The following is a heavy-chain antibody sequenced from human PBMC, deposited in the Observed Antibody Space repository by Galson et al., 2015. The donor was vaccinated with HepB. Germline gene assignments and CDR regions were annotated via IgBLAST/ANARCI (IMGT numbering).Heavy chain of an antibody. J-gene: IGHJ6*02. V-gene: IGHV3-23*01. CDR3: ATPPSVESSWYYYYYGMDV. CDR2: ISGSGGST. D-gene: IGHD6-13*01. Sequence: FLRLSCAASGFTFSSYAMSWVRQAPGKGLEWVSAISGSGGSTYYADSVKGRFTISRDNSKNTLYLQMNSLRAEDTAVYYCATPPSVESSWYYYYYGMDVWAKGPRSPSP. CDR1: GFTFSSYA.